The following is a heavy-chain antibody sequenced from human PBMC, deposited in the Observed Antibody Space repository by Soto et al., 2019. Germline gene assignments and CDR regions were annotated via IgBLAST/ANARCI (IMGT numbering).Heavy chain of an antibody. CDR2: ISSSSSYI. CDR1: GFNVSSNY. J-gene: IGHJ6*02. Sequence: XGGSLRLSCAASGFNVSSNYMNWVRQAPGKGLEWVSSISSSSSYIYYADSVKGRFTISRDNAKNSLYLQMNSLRAEDTAVYYCARPGIAADYYYGMDVWGQGTTVTVSS. CDR3: ARPGIAADYYYGMDV. D-gene: IGHD6-13*01. V-gene: IGHV3-21*01.